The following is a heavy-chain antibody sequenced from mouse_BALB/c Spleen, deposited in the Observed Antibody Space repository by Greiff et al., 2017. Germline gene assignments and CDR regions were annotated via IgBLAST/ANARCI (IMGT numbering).Heavy chain of an antibody. V-gene: IGHV2-6-7*01. J-gene: IGHJ2*01. CDR3: ARERYYGHFDY. Sequence: VNVVESGPGLVAPSQSLSITCTVSGFSLTGYGVNWVRQPPGKGLEWLGMIWGDGSTDYNSALKSRLSISKDNSKSQVFLKMNSLQTDDTARYYCARERYYGHFDYWGQGTTLTVSS. CDR2: IWGDGST. D-gene: IGHD1-2*01. CDR1: GFSLTGYG.